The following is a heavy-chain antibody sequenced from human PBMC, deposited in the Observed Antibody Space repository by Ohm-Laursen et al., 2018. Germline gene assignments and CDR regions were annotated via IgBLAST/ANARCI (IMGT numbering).Heavy chain of an antibody. CDR1: GFTFSSAW. V-gene: IGHV3-72*01. D-gene: IGHD2-15*01. CDR3: ALFNCTGGRCRDY. Sequence: SLRLSCSASGFTFSSAWMSWVRQAPGKGLEWVGRIKSKAKSYTTEYAASVKGRFTISRDDSKQSLFLQMNSLKTEDTAVYYCALFNCTGGRCRDYWGQGTLVTVSS. CDR2: IKSKAKSYTT. J-gene: IGHJ4*02.